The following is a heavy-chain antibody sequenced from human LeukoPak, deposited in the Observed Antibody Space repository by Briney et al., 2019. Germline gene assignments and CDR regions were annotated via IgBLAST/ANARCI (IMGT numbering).Heavy chain of an antibody. CDR1: GYSISSGYY. Sequence: SETLSLTCAVSGYSISSGYYWGWIRQPPGKGLEWIGSIYHSGSTYYNPSLKSRVTISVDTSKNQFSLKLSSVTAADTAVYYCARDKSKGGATYLAGWFDPWGQATLVTLSS. J-gene: IGHJ5*02. V-gene: IGHV4-38-2*02. CDR2: IYHSGST. D-gene: IGHD1-26*01. CDR3: ARDKSKGGATYLAGWFDP.